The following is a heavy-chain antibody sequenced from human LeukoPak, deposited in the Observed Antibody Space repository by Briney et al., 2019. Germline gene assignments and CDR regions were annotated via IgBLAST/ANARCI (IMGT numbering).Heavy chain of an antibody. CDR2: ISAYNGNT. J-gene: IGHJ4*02. V-gene: IGHV1-18*01. CDR1: GYTFTSYG. D-gene: IGHD3-22*01. CDR3: AAGNYYDSSGYYHLGYFDY. Sequence: ASVKVSCKASGYTFTSYGISWVGQAPGQGLEWMGWISAYNGNTNYAQKLQGRVTMTTDTSTSTAYMELRSLRSDDTAVYYCAAGNYYDSSGYYHLGYFDYWGQGTLVTVSS.